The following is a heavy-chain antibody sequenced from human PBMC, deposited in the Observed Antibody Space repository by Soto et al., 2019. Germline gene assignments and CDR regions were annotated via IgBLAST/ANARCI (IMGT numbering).Heavy chain of an antibody. CDR2: ISGSGDST. Sequence: GGSLRLSCAASGVTFPRYAMSWVRQTTEKGLEWVSTISGSGDSTYYAGSVKGRFTISRDNSKNTLSLQMNSLRAEDTAVYYCAKPAVGYCTDGVCTPFYDYWGQGTLVTVSS. V-gene: IGHV3-23*01. J-gene: IGHJ4*02. CDR3: AKPAVGYCTDGVCTPFYDY. D-gene: IGHD2-8*01. CDR1: GVTFPRYA.